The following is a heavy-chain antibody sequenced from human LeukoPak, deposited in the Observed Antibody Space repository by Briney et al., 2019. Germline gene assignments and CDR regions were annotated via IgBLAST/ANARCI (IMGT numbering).Heavy chain of an antibody. CDR2: ISWNSGSI. CDR3: ARVRSSWDTLGAFDI. Sequence: GRSLRLSCAASGFTFDDYAMHWVRKAPGKGLEWVSGISWNSGSIGYADSVKGRFTISRDNAKNSVYLQMNSLRAEGTAVYYCARVRSSWDTLGAFDIWGQGTMVTVSS. CDR1: GFTFDDYA. J-gene: IGHJ3*02. V-gene: IGHV3-9*01. D-gene: IGHD6-13*01.